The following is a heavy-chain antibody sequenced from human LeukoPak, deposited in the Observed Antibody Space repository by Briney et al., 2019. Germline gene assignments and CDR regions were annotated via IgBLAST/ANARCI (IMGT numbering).Heavy chain of an antibody. CDR3: ARSGAYYDFWSGYFHHYYYYGMDV. CDR2: INHSGST. J-gene: IGHJ6*02. Sequence: SETLSLTCTVSGGSISSYYWSWIRQPPGKGLEWIGEINHSGSTNYNPSLKSRVTISVDTSKNQFSLKLSSVTAADTAVYYCARSGAYYDFWSGYFHHYYYYGMDVWGQGTTVTVSS. CDR1: GGSISSYY. D-gene: IGHD3-3*01. V-gene: IGHV4-34*01.